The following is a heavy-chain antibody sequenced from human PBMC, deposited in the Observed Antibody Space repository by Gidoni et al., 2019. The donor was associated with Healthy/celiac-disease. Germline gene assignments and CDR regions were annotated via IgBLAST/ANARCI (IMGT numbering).Heavy chain of an antibody. CDR3: ARDLGGDGY. CDR2: IYHSGST. V-gene: IGHV4-38-2*02. Sequence: QVQLQESGPGLVKPSETLSLTCTVSGYSISSGYYWGWIRQPPGKGLEWIGSIYHSGSTYYNPSLKSRVTISVDTSKNQFSLKLSSVTAADTAVYYCARDLGGDGYWGQGTLVTVSS. D-gene: IGHD1-26*01. J-gene: IGHJ4*02. CDR1: GYSISSGYY.